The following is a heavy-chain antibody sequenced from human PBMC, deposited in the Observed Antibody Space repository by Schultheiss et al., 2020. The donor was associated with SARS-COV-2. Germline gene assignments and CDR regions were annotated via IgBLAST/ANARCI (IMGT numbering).Heavy chain of an antibody. CDR2: INHSGST. Sequence: SQTLSLTCAVYGGSFSGYYWSWIRQPPGKGLEWIGEINHSGSTNYNPSLKSRVTISVDTSKNQFSLKLSSVTAADTAVYYCARGEEMYYYDSSRYRGYYYYYGMDVWGQGTTVTVSS. D-gene: IGHD3-22*01. CDR3: ARGEEMYYYDSSRYRGYYYYYGMDV. CDR1: GGSFSGYY. V-gene: IGHV4-34*01. J-gene: IGHJ6*02.